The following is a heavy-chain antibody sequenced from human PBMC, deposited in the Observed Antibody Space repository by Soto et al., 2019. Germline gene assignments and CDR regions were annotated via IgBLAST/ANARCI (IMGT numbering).Heavy chain of an antibody. CDR2: IYHSGST. V-gene: IGHV4-4*02. Sequence: PSETLSLTCAVSGGSISSSNWLSWVRQPPGKGLEWIGEIYHSGSTNYNPSLKSRVTISVDKSKNQFSLKLSSVTAADTAVYYCARAVKTITAMVFVYYGMDVWGQGTTVTVSS. J-gene: IGHJ6*02. CDR3: ARAVKTITAMVFVYYGMDV. CDR1: GGSISSSNW. D-gene: IGHD5-18*01.